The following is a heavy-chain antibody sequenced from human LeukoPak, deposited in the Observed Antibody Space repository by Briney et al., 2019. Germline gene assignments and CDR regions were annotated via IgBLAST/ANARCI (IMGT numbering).Heavy chain of an antibody. CDR1: GFTFSDYY. CDR3: VRALHPDAFDI. J-gene: IGHJ3*02. V-gene: IGHV3-11*04. Sequence: PGGSLRLSCAASGFTFSDYYMSWIRQAPGKGLEWVSYISSSGSIIYNADSVKGRFTISRDNAKKSLYLQMNSLRAEDTAIYYCVRALHPDAFDIWGQGTMVTVSS. CDR2: ISSSGSII.